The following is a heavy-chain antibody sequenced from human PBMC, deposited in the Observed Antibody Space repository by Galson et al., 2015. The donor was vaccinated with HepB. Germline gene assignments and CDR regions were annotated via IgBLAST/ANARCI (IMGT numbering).Heavy chain of an antibody. J-gene: IGHJ5*02. Sequence: SVKVSCKASGYTFSSYSITWVRQAPGQGLEWMGWISPYNGDTDFARKFQGRVTLTTDTFTNTAYLELRSLRSDDTAVYYCARGALVGVLGGIQNNWFDPWGQGTLVTVSS. D-gene: IGHD2-2*01. V-gene: IGHV1-18*01. CDR2: ISPYNGDT. CDR1: GYTFSSYS. CDR3: ARGALVGVLGGIQNNWFDP.